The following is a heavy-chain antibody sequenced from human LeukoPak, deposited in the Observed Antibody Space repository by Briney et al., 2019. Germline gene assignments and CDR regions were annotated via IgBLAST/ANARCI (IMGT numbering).Heavy chain of an antibody. CDR3: ASGSGWHQYYYYYGMDV. Sequence: SETLSLTCAVYGGSFSGYYWSWIRQPPGKGLEWIGEINHSGSTNYNPSLKSRVTISVDTSKNQFSLKLSSVTAADTAVYYCASGSGWHQYYYYYGMDVWGQGTTVTVSS. CDR2: INHSGST. CDR1: GGSFSGYY. J-gene: IGHJ6*02. V-gene: IGHV4-34*01. D-gene: IGHD6-19*01.